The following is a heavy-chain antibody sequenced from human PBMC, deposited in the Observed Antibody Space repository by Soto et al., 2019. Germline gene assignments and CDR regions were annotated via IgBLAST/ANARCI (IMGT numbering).Heavy chain of an antibody. D-gene: IGHD1-1*01. CDR1: GFTFSSYA. CDR3: AKPVDGHNPKYYYYGMEG. CDR2: ISGSGGST. Sequence: RASVKVSCTASGFTFSSYAMSWVRQAPGKGLEWVSAISGSGGSTYYADSVKGRLTISRDNSKNTLYLQMNSLRAEDTAVYYCAKPVDGHNPKYYYYGMEGWGQGTTVT. J-gene: IGHJ6*02. V-gene: IGHV3-23*01.